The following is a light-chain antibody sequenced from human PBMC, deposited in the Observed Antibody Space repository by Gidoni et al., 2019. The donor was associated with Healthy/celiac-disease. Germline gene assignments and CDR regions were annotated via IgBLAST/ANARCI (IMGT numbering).Light chain of an antibody. J-gene: IGKJ4*01. CDR2: GAS. Sequence: EIVLTQSPGTLSLSPGERATLSCRASQSVSSSYLAWYQQKPGQSPRLLIYGASSRATGIPDRFSGSGSGTDFTLTISRLEPEDFAVYYCQQYGSSSPTFXGXTKVEIK. V-gene: IGKV3-20*01. CDR1: QSVSSSY. CDR3: QQYGSSSPT.